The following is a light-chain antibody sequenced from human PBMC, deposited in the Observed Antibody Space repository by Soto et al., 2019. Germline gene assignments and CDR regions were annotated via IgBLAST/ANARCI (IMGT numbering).Light chain of an antibody. CDR3: AAWDDSLNRWV. V-gene: IGLV1-51*01. CDR1: PSNIGNNF. Sequence: QSVLTQPPSVSATPGQKVTISCSGGPSNIGNNFVSWYQRLPGTAPRVIIYDNYERPSGIPDRFSGSKSGTSASLAISGLQSEDEADYYCAAWDDSLNRWVFGGGTKLTVL. J-gene: IGLJ3*02. CDR2: DNY.